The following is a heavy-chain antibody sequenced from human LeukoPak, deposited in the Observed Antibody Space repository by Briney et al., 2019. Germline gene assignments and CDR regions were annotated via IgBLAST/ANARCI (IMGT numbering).Heavy chain of an antibody. J-gene: IGHJ4*02. CDR1: GFTFSDYY. CDR3: ARDRGAYSSYWVNFDY. CDR2: ISSSGSTI. V-gene: IGHV3-11*04. Sequence: GSLRLSCAAAGFTFSDYYMSWIRQAPGKGLEWVSCISSSGSTIYYADSVKGRFTISRDNAKNSLFLQMNSLRAEDTAVYYCARDRGAYSSYWVNFDYWGQGTLVTVSS. D-gene: IGHD6-6*01.